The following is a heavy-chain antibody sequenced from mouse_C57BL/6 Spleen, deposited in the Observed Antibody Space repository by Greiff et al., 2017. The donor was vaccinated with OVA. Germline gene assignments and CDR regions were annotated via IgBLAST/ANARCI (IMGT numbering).Heavy chain of an antibody. Sequence: VQLQQPGAELVKPGASVKLSCKASGYTFTSYWMHWVKQRPGPGLEWIGMIHPNSGSTNYNEKFKSKATLTVDKSSSTAYMQLSSLTSEDSAVYYCARGGDRWYFDVWGTGTTVTVSS. CDR2: IHPNSGST. J-gene: IGHJ1*03. V-gene: IGHV1-64*01. D-gene: IGHD3-3*01. CDR3: ARGGDRWYFDV. CDR1: GYTFTSYW.